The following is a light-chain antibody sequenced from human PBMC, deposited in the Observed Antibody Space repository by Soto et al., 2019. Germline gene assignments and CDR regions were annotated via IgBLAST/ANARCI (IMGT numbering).Light chain of an antibody. CDR3: QQYNSYRRT. Sequence: DIQMTQSPSTLSASVGDRVTITCRASQSISSWLAWYQQKPGKAPKLLIYDASSLESGVPSRFSGSGSGTEFPRTISSLQPDDFATYYCQQYNSYRRTFGQGTKVQIK. CDR1: QSISSW. J-gene: IGKJ1*01. CDR2: DAS. V-gene: IGKV1-5*01.